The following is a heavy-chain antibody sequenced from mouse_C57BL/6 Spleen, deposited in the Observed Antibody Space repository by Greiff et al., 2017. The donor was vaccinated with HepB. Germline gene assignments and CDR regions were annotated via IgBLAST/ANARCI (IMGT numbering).Heavy chain of an antibody. CDR3: ARLDYDEDY. D-gene: IGHD2-4*01. CDR1: GYTFTDYY. J-gene: IGHJ2*01. CDR2: IYPGSGNT. V-gene: IGHV1-76*01. Sequence: QVQLQQSGAELVRPGASVKLSCKASGYTFTDYYINWVKQRPGQGLEWIARIYPGSGNTYYNEKFKGKATLTAEKSSSTAYMQLSSLTSEDSAVYFCARLDYDEDYWGQGTTLTVSS.